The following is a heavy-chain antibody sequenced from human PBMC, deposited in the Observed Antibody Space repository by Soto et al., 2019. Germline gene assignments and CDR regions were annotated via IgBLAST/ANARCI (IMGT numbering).Heavy chain of an antibody. CDR1: GFTFSSYA. CDR3: AKGRYYDILTGYYYFDY. J-gene: IGHJ4*02. V-gene: IGHV3-23*01. D-gene: IGHD3-9*01. CDR2: ISGSGGST. Sequence: PGGSLRLSCAASGFTFSSYAMSWVRQAPGKGLEWVSAISGSGGSTYYADSVKGRFTISRDNSKNTLYLQMNSLRAEDTAVYYCAKGRYYDILTGYYYFDYWGQGTLVTVSS.